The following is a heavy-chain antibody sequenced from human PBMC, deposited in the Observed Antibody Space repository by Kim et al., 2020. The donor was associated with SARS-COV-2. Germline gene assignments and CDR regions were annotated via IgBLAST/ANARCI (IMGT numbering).Heavy chain of an antibody. Sequence: ASVKVSCKASGYTFTSYYMHWVRQAPGQGLEWMGIINPSGGSTSYAQKFQGRVTMTRDTSTSTVYMELSSLRSEDTAVYYCARAPRRSHYYYYGMDVWGQGTTVTVSS. V-gene: IGHV1-46*01. CDR2: INPSGGST. CDR3: ARAPRRSHYYYYGMDV. J-gene: IGHJ6*02. CDR1: GYTFTSYY.